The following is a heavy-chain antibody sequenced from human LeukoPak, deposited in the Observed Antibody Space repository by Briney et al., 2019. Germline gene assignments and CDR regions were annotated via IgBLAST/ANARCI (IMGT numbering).Heavy chain of an antibody. J-gene: IGHJ5*02. Sequence: GVSLSLSCAASGFTFSSYEMNWVRPAPGNGLEWGSSISSSSSYIYYADSVKGRFTIARDNAKNSLYLQMNSLRAEDTAVYYCARDSCTNGVCYGSWFDPWGQGTLVTVSS. CDR1: GFTFSSYE. D-gene: IGHD2-8*01. CDR2: ISSSSSYI. CDR3: ARDSCTNGVCYGSWFDP. V-gene: IGHV3-21*01.